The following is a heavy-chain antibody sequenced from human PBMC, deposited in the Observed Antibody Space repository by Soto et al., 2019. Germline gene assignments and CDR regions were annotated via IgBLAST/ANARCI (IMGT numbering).Heavy chain of an antibody. Sequence: SETLSLTCTVSGGSISNYYWSWIRQPPGKGLEWIGYIYYSGSTYYSPSLKSRVTISVDTSKNQFSLKLSSVTAADTAVYYCGKRKRAAGTDWCFAPGGQEPRVTVS. CDR1: GGSISNYY. D-gene: IGHD6-13*01. CDR3: GKRKRAAGTDWCFAP. V-gene: IGHV4-59*04. J-gene: IGHJ5*02. CDR2: IYYSGST.